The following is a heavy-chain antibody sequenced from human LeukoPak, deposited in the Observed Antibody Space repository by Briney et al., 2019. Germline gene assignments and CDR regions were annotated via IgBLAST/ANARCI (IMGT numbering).Heavy chain of an antibody. V-gene: IGHV4-39*01. CDR3: ARPVPSRLGWFDP. Sequence: SETLSLTCTVSGGSISSSPYYWGWIRQPPGKGLEWIGTIYYSGSTYYNPSLKSRVTISVDTSKNQFSLKLTSVTTADTAVYYCARPVPSRLGWFDPWGQGTLVTVSS. CDR1: GGSISSSPYY. J-gene: IGHJ5*02. CDR2: IYYSGST. D-gene: IGHD1-1*01.